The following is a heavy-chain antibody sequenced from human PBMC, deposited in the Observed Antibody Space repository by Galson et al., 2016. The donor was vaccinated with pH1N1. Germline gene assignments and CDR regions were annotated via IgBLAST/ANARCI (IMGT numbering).Heavy chain of an antibody. CDR3: ARGPGVGAIDY. J-gene: IGHJ4*02. V-gene: IGHV1-46*01. D-gene: IGHD1-26*01. Sequence: SVKVSCKASGYTFTSYYMHWVRQAPGQGLEWMGIITPTGGRTSYAQKFKDRVAMTSDTSTSTVYMELNSLRSEDTAVYYCARGPGVGAIDYWGQGTLVTVSS. CDR2: ITPTGGRT. CDR1: GYTFTSYY.